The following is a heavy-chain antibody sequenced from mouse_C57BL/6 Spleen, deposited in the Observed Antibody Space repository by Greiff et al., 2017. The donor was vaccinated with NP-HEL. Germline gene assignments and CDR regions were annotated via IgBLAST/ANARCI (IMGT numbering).Heavy chain of an antibody. CDR2: IDPSDSYT. J-gene: IGHJ4*01. Sequence: QVQLQQPGAELVKPGASVKLSCKASGYTFTSYWMQWVKQRPGQGLEWIGEIDPSDSYTNYNQKFKGKATLTVDTSYSTAYMQLSSLTSGDSAVYYCARRGAMDYWGQGTSVTVSS. CDR3: ARRGAMDY. CDR1: GYTFTSYW. V-gene: IGHV1-50*01.